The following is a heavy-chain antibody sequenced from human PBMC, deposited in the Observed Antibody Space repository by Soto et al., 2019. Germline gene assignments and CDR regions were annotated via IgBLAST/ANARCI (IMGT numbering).Heavy chain of an antibody. J-gene: IGHJ5*02. CDR1: GGSISNDS. Sequence: SETLSLTCTVSGGSISNDSWNWIRQPPGKGLEWIGYIYHSGSTKNNPSLRSRVTISIDTSKSKFSLRLTSVTAADTAIYYCARGTGWHGRWFDPWGQGTLVTVSS. CDR3: ARGTGWHGRWFDP. D-gene: IGHD3-9*01. CDR2: IYHSGST. V-gene: IGHV4-59*01.